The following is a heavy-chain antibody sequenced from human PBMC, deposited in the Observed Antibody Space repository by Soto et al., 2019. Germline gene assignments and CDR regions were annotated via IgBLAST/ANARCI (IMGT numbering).Heavy chain of an antibody. D-gene: IGHD3-22*01. CDR1: GGTFRSYS. Sequence: QVQLVQSGAEVKKPGSSVKVSCKASGGTFRSYSISWVRQAPGQGLEWMGGIIPIFDITNYAQKFQGRVTITADASTSTAYMDLSSLGSDDTAVYYCARPDEGGYSSNHHYYYALDVWGQGTTVTV. V-gene: IGHV1-69*01. CDR2: IIPIFDIT. CDR3: ARPDEGGYSSNHHYYYALDV. J-gene: IGHJ6*02.